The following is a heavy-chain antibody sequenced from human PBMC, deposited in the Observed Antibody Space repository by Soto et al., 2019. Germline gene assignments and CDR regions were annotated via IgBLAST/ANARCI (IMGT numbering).Heavy chain of an antibody. D-gene: IGHD3-3*01. J-gene: IGHJ6*02. Sequence: LSLTCTVSGGSISSYYWSWIRQPPGKGLEWIGYIYYSGSTNYNPSLKSRVTISVDTSKNQFSLKLSSVTAADTAVYYCARDSGAYYDFWSGYYPMDVWGQGTTVTVSS. CDR2: IYYSGST. CDR1: GGSISSYY. V-gene: IGHV4-59*01. CDR3: ARDSGAYYDFWSGYYPMDV.